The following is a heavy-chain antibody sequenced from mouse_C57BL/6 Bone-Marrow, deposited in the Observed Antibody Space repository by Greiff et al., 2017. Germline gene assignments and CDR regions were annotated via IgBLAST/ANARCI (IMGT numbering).Heavy chain of an antibody. CDR2: ISSGSSTI. Sequence: EVKLVESGGGLVKPGGSLKLSCAASGFTFSDYGMHWVRQAPEKGLEWVAYISSGSSTIYYADTVKGRFTISSDNAKNTLFLQMTSLRSEDTAMYYCARPGSYAMDYWGQGTSVTVSS. CDR1: GFTFSDYG. J-gene: IGHJ4*01. V-gene: IGHV5-17*01. CDR3: ARPGSYAMDY.